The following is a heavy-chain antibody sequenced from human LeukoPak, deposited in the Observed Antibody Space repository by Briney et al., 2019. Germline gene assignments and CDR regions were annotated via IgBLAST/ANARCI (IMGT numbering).Heavy chain of an antibody. V-gene: IGHV1-69*04. CDR3: ARVVLEGYYFDY. CDR1: GGTFSSYA. Sequence: SVKVSCKASGGTFSSYAISWVRQAPGQGLEWMGRIIPILGIANYAQKFQGRVTITADKSTSTAYMELSSLRPEDTAVYYCARVVLEGYYFDYWGQGTLVTVSS. D-gene: IGHD3-22*01. CDR2: IIPILGIA. J-gene: IGHJ4*02.